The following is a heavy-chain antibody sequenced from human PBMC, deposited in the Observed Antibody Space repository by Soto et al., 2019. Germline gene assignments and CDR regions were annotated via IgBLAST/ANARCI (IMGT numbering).Heavy chain of an antibody. J-gene: IGHJ4*02. CDR3: AKTHRYCSSTSCYDGLGVFDY. CDR1: GFTFSSYA. D-gene: IGHD2-2*01. V-gene: IGHV3-23*01. Sequence: GGSLRLSCAASGFTFSSYAMSWVRQAPGKGLEWVSAISGSGGSTYYADSVKGRFTISRDNSKNTLYLQMNSLRAEDTAVYYCAKTHRYCSSTSCYDGLGVFDYWAREPWSPSPQ. CDR2: ISGSGGST.